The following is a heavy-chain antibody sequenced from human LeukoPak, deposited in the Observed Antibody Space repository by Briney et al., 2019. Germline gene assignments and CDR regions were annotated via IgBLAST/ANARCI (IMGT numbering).Heavy chain of an antibody. Sequence: GGSLRLSCAASGVTFSSYSVNWVRQAPGKGLEWISYIWGDSSSIWYADSVKGRFTISRDNAKNSLYLQMNSLRAEDTAVYYCVRDRDWGFDYWGQGILVTVSS. CDR1: GVTFSSYS. J-gene: IGHJ4*02. CDR2: IWGDSSSI. CDR3: VRDRDWGFDY. V-gene: IGHV3-48*04. D-gene: IGHD7-27*01.